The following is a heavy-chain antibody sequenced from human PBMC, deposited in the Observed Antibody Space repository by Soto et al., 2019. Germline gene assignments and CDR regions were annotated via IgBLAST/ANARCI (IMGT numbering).Heavy chain of an antibody. V-gene: IGHV3-30*18. CDR2: ISCGGSSQ. D-gene: IGHD2-8*01. CDR3: AKDLMGGTSDYYYYYGMDV. CDR1: GFTFSSYT. Sequence: PGGSLRLSCAASGFTFSSYTMAWVRQAPGKGLEWVSFISCGGSSQYYADSVQGRFTISRDNYKNTLYLQMNSLRAEDTAVYYCAKDLMGGTSDYYYYYGMDVWGQGTTVTVSS. J-gene: IGHJ6*02.